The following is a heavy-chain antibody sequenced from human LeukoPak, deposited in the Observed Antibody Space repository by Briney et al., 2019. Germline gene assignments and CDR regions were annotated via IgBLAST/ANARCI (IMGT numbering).Heavy chain of an antibody. D-gene: IGHD3-10*01. CDR1: GFTFSSYE. CDR3: AKSWEFQLSFFDS. V-gene: IGHV3-23*01. J-gene: IGHJ4*02. Sequence: GGSLRLSCAASGFTFSSYEMNWVRQAPGKGLEWLSTISYSGRSTYYADSVRGRFTISRDNSMDTLYLQMNSLRAEDTAVYYCAKSWEFQLSFFDSWGQGTLVTVSS. CDR2: ISYSGRST.